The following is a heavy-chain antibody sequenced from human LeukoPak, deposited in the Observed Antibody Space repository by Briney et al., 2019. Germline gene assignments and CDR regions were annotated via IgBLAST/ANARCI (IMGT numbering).Heavy chain of an antibody. CDR1: GFTFSSYW. D-gene: IGHD3-10*01. J-gene: IGHJ4*02. Sequence: PGGSLRLSCAASGFTFSSYWMHWVRHAPGKGLVWVSRINSDGSSTNYADSVKSRFTISRDNAKNTLHLQMDSLRAEDTAVYYCARSARGSGTASDYWGQGTLVTVSS. CDR2: INSDGSST. CDR3: ARSARGSGTASDY. V-gene: IGHV3-74*01.